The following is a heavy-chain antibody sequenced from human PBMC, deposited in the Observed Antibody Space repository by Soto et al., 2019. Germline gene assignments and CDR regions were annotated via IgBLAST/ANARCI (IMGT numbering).Heavy chain of an antibody. CDR2: IIPIFGTA. V-gene: IGHV1-69*06. CDR3: ARESSKWGSSYYFDY. D-gene: IGHD6-6*01. J-gene: IGHJ4*02. CDR1: GGTFSSYA. Sequence: GASVKVSCKASGGTFSSYAISWVRQAPGQGLEWMGGIIPIFGTANYAQKFQGRVTITADKSTSTAYMELSSLRSEDTAVYYCARESSKWGSSYYFDYWGQGTLVTVSS.